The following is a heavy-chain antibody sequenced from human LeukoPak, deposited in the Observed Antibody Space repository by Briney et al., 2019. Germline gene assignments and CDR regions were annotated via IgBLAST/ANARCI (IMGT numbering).Heavy chain of an antibody. J-gene: IGHJ4*02. Sequence: PGGSLRLSCVASGFTFRTYAMHWVRQAPGKGLEYVSVISSDGTTSYYANSVKGRFTISRDNAMNSLYLQMNSLRAEDTAVYYCARAGFHGGAARPDVDYWGQGTLVTVSS. CDR1: GFTFRTYA. V-gene: IGHV3-64*01. CDR3: ARAGFHGGAARPDVDY. CDR2: ISSDGTTS. D-gene: IGHD6-6*01.